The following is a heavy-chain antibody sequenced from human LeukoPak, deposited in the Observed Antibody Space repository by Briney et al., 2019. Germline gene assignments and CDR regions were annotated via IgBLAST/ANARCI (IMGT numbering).Heavy chain of an antibody. CDR1: GFTFSSYA. Sequence: GGSLRLSCAASGFTFSSYATSWVRQAPGKGLEWVSAVSGYGGTTYYADSVKGRFTISRDNSKNTLYLQMNSLRAEDTAVYYCAKDDDSSGYSNWFDPWGQGTLVTVSS. CDR2: VSGYGGTT. D-gene: IGHD3-22*01. CDR3: AKDDDSSGYSNWFDP. V-gene: IGHV3-23*01. J-gene: IGHJ5*02.